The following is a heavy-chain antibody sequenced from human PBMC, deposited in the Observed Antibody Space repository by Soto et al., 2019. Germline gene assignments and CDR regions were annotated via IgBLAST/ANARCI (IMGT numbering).Heavy chain of an antibody. Sequence: ASETLSLTCTVSGGSISSSSYYWGWIRQPPGKGLEWIGSIYYSGSTYYNPSLKSRVTISVDTSKNQSSLKLSSVTAADTAVYYCARTRAVWFDPWGQGTLVTVSS. CDR1: GGSISSSSYY. CDR2: IYYSGST. V-gene: IGHV4-39*01. CDR3: ARTRAVWFDP. J-gene: IGHJ5*02. D-gene: IGHD6-19*01.